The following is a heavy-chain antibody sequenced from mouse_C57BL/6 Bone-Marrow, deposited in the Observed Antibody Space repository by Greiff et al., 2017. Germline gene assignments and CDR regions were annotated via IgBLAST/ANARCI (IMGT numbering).Heavy chain of an antibody. CDR2: IYPGGGYT. CDR1: GYTFTNYW. J-gene: IGHJ1*03. V-gene: IGHV1-63*01. D-gene: IGHD1-1*01. CDR3: AAHYYGSSYGGYCDV. Sequence: QVQLQQSGAELVRPGTSVKMSCKASGYTFTNYWIGWAKQRPGHGLEWIGDIYPGGGYTNYNEKFKGKATLTADKSSSTAYLQFSSLTSEDSAIYYCAAHYYGSSYGGYCDVWGTGTTLTVAS.